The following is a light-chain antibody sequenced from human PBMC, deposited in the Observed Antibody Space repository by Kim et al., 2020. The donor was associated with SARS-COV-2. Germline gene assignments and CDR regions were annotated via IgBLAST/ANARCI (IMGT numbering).Light chain of an antibody. V-gene: IGKV3-20*01. CDR2: SAS. CDR1: QSVSSNF. Sequence: ENALTQSPGTLSLSPGERATLSCRASQSVSSNFLAWYQQKTGQAPRLLIYSASSRASGIPDRFSGSGSGTDFTLTISTLEPEDFAVYYCQQYATSPETFGQGTKVDIK. CDR3: QQYATSPET. J-gene: IGKJ1*01.